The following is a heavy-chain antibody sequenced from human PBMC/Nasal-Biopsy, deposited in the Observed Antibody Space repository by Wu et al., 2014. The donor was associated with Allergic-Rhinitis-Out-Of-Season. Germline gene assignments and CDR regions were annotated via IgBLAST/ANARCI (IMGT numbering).Heavy chain of an antibody. J-gene: IGHJ3*01. V-gene: IGHV3-30*18. CDR1: GFSFSSYA. CDR2: ISYDGHNK. CDR3: AKDGGSYYIFAFDL. D-gene: IGHD1-26*01. Sequence: LRLSCAASGFSFSSYAMNWVRQAPGRGLEWVAIISYDGHNKYYADSVKGRLTISRDNSKNTLYLQMDSLRPEDTAIYYCAKDGGSYYIFAFDLWGQGTMVTVSS.